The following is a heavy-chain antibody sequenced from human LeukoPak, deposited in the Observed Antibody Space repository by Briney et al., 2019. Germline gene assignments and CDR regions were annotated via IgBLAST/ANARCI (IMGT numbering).Heavy chain of an antibody. CDR2: LYNTVNT. D-gene: IGHD1-1*01. CDR3: ARAKPDWNPPDY. J-gene: IGHJ4*02. Sequence: SETLSLTCTVSGGPITSNFWSWIRQPPGKGLEWIGYLYNTVNTKYNPPLKSRATISGDTSKNQFSLKLNSLSAADTAVYYCARAKPDWNPPDYWGQGILVTVSS. CDR1: GGPITSNF. V-gene: IGHV4-59*08.